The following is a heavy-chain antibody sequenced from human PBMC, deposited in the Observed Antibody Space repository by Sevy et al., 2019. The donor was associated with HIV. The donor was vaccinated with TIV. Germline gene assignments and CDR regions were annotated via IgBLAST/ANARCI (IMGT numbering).Heavy chain of an antibody. J-gene: IGHJ4*02. Sequence: GGSLRLSCAASGFTFDDYAMHWVRQAPGKGLEWVSGISWNSGSIGYADSVKDRFTISRDNAKNSLYLQMNSLRAEDTALYYCAKDRTRYSYGYLFDYWGQGTLVTVSS. CDR3: AKDRTRYSYGYLFDY. CDR1: GFTFDDYA. CDR2: ISWNSGSI. V-gene: IGHV3-9*01. D-gene: IGHD5-18*01.